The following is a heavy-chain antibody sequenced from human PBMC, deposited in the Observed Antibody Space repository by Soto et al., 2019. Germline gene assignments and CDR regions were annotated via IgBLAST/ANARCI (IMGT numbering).Heavy chain of an antibody. CDR2: IYHSGST. V-gene: IGHV4-4*02. D-gene: IGHD2-2*01. J-gene: IGHJ6*02. CDR1: CGSISSSNW. CDR3: ASSMPEPYYYYGMDV. Sequence: SETLSLTCAVSCGSISSSNWWSWVRQPPGKGLEWIGEIYHSGSTNYNPSLKSRVTISVDKSKNQFSLKLSSVTAADTAVYYCASSMPEPYYYYGMDVWGQGTTVTVS.